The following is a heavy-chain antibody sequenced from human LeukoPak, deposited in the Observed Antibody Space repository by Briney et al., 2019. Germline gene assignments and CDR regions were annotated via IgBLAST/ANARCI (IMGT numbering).Heavy chain of an antibody. CDR1: GFTFSSYG. Sequence: GGSLRLSCAASGFTFSSYGMSWVRQTPGKGLEWVSAISGSGGSTYYADSVKGRFTISRDDSKNTLYLQMNSLRAEDTAVYYCAKGSGSYGQDLYSWGQGTLVTVAS. CDR2: ISGSGGST. D-gene: IGHD3-3*01. CDR3: AKGSGSYGQDLYS. V-gene: IGHV3-23*01. J-gene: IGHJ4*02.